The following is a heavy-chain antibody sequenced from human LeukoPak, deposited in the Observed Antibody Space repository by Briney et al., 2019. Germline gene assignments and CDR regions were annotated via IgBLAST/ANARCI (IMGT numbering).Heavy chain of an antibody. CDR3: ARDTLQVYYDAFGAFDI. CDR1: GGSISSSSYY. Sequence: SETLSLTCTVSGGSISSSSYYWGWIRQPPGKGLEWIGSIYYSGSTYYNPSLKSRVTISVDTSKNQFSLKLSSVTAADTAVYYCARDTLQVYYDAFGAFDIWGQGTMVTVSS. D-gene: IGHD3-22*01. CDR2: IYYSGST. V-gene: IGHV4-39*07. J-gene: IGHJ3*02.